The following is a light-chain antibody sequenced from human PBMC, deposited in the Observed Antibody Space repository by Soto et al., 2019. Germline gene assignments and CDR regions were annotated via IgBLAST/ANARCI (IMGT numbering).Light chain of an antibody. Sequence: DIQMTQSPSSLSASVGDRVSITCQASQDISDYLHWYQQKSGEAPKLLIYGASILQGGVPARFIGSGSGTHFTLTISSLQPEDFATYYCQQSFRTPLTFGGGTKVDIK. J-gene: IGKJ4*01. CDR2: GAS. CDR3: QQSFRTPLT. V-gene: IGKV1-39*01. CDR1: QDISDY.